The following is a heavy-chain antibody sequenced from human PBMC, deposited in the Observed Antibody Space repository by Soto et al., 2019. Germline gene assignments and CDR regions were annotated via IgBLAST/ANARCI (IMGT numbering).Heavy chain of an antibody. CDR3: AKGTQDYGDYGGDY. D-gene: IGHD4-17*01. V-gene: IGHV3-23*01. CDR1: GFTFSNYA. Sequence: GGSLRLSCAASGFTFSNYAMHWVRLPPEKGLEWVSVIGGSGARTNYADSVKGRFTVSRDNSRNTLYLQLNSLRVEDTAVYYCAKGTQDYGDYGGDYWGQGTLVTVSS. J-gene: IGHJ4*02. CDR2: IGGSGART.